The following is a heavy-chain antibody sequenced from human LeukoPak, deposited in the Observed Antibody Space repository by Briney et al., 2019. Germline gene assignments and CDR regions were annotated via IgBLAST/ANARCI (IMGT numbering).Heavy chain of an antibody. CDR2: IIPIFGTA. CDR3: ARDTRGYSYAFDY. J-gene: IGHJ4*02. Sequence: SVKVSCKASGGTFSSYAIIWVRQAPGQGLEWMGGIIPIFGTANYAQKFQGRVTITTDESTSTAYMELSSLRSEDTAVYYCARDTRGYSYAFDYWGQGTLVTVSS. CDR1: GGTFSSYA. D-gene: IGHD5-18*01. V-gene: IGHV1-69*05.